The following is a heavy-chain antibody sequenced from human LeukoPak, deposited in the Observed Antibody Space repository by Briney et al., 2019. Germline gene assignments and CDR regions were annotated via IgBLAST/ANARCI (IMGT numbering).Heavy chain of an antibody. Sequence: VASVKVSCKASGYTLDTYVISWVRQAPGQGLEWMGWTSAYNSYTNSAQNVQGRLTMTTDTSTNTAYMELKSLRSDDTAVYYCARDDYGFSSDRYYYYGMDVWGQGTTVTVSS. CDR1: GYTLDTYV. J-gene: IGHJ6*02. CDR3: ARDDYGFSSDRYYYYGMDV. CDR2: TSAYNSYT. V-gene: IGHV1-18*01. D-gene: IGHD4-17*01.